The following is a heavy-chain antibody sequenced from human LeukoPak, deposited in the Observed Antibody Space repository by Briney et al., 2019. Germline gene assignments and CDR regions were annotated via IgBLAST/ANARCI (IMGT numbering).Heavy chain of an antibody. CDR1: GFSVSTSGVG. D-gene: IGHD6-19*01. CDR3: AHRGRSSSGWYSFFQH. J-gene: IGHJ1*01. V-gene: IGHV2-5*02. Sequence: ESGPTLVKPTQPLTLTSTFSGFSVSTSGVGVGWIRQPPVKALEWLALIYWDDDKRYSPSLKSRLTITKDTSKNQVVLTMTNMDPVGTATYYCAHRGRSSSGWYSFFQHWGQGTLVTVSS. CDR2: IYWDDDK.